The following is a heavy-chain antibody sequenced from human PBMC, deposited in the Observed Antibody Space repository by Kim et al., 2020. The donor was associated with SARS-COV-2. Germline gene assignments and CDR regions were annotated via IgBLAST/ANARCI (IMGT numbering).Heavy chain of an antibody. V-gene: IGHV4-59*01. CDR3: ARVVLEWLLRGEEGAFDI. J-gene: IGHJ3*02. Sequence: NSRVTISGDTSKNPFSLKLSSVTAADTAVYYCARVVLEWLLRGEEGAFDIWGQGTMVTVSS. D-gene: IGHD3-3*01.